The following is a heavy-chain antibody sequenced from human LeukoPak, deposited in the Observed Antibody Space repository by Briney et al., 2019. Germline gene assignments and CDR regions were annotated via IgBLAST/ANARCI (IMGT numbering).Heavy chain of an antibody. CDR2: ISSSGRSI. J-gene: IGHJ4*02. CDR1: GFTFSSYS. Sequence: PGGSLRLSCAASGFTFSSYSMNWVRQAPGKGLEWVSYISSSGRSIYYADSVKGRFTISRDNAKNSLYLQMNSLRAEDTAVYYCARELRSSGWEPQTVFDYWGQGTLVTVSS. CDR3: ARELRSSGWEPQTVFDY. D-gene: IGHD6-19*01. V-gene: IGHV3-48*01.